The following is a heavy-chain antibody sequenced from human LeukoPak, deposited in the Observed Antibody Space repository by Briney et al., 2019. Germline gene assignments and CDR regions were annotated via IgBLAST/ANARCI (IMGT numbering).Heavy chain of an antibody. CDR1: GGTFSSYA. D-gene: IGHD3-10*01. V-gene: IGHV1-69*05. CDR3: ARAVGYGSGSGWFDP. Sequence: ASVKVSCKASGGTFSSYAISWVRQAPGQGLEWMGGIIPIFGTANYAQKFQGRVTITTDASTSTAYMELSSLRYEATAVYYSARAVGYGSGSGWFDPWGQGTLVTVSS. CDR2: IIPIFGTA. J-gene: IGHJ5*02.